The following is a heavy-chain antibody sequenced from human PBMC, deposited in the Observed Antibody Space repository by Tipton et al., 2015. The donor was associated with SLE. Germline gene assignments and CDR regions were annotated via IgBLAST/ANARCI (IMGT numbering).Heavy chain of an antibody. CDR1: GGSIGSDNDY. V-gene: IGHV4-39*07. CDR2: IYFSGRT. CDR3: ARDGGHTYLLGSFDY. D-gene: IGHD2-15*01. J-gene: IGHJ4*02. Sequence: GLVKPSETLTLTCTVSGGSIGSDNDYWGWIRRPPGMGLEWIGSIYFSGRTYYNPSLNSRVTISLDPSKNQFSLKLTSVTAADTAMYYCARDGGHTYLLGSFDYWGQGTPVTVS.